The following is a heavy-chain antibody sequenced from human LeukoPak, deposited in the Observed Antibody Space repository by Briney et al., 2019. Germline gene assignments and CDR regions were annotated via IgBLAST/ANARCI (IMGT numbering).Heavy chain of an antibody. CDR2: ISGNAGRT. D-gene: IGHD2-15*01. Sequence: GGSLRLSCAASGFTFNSYAMSWVRQAPGKGLEWVSGISGNAGRTYYADSVKGRFTISRDNSKNTLYLQMNSLRAEDTAVFYCARYCSGGSCYSLRYYYGMDVWGQGTTVTVSS. CDR3: ARYCSGGSCYSLRYYYGMDV. V-gene: IGHV3-23*01. J-gene: IGHJ6*02. CDR1: GFTFNSYA.